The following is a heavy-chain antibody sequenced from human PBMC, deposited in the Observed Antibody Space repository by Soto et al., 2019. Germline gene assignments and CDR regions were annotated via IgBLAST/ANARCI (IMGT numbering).Heavy chain of an antibody. CDR1: GFTFSSYA. CDR3: ASTLVRRYYYYGMDV. CDR2: ISYDGSNK. D-gene: IGHD3-16*01. Sequence: QVQLVESGGGVVQPGRSLRLSCAASGFTFSSYAMHWVRQAPGKGLEWVAVISYDGSNKYYADSVKGRFTISRDNSKNTLYLQMNSLRAEDTAVYYCASTLVRRYYYYGMDVWGQGTTVTVSS. J-gene: IGHJ6*02. V-gene: IGHV3-30-3*01.